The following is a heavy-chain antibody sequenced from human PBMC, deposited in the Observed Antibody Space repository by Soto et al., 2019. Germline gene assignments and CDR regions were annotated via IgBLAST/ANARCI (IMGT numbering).Heavy chain of an antibody. CDR1: GGSISSSSYY. J-gene: IGHJ4*02. CDR3: ARPNYGEYVYFDY. V-gene: IGHV4-39*01. D-gene: IGHD4-17*01. CDR2: ICYSGST. Sequence: SETLSLTCTVSGGSISSSSYYWGWIRQPPGKGLEWIGSICYSGSTYYNPSLKSRVTISVDTSKNQFSLKLSSVTAADTAVYYCARPNYGEYVYFDYWGQGTLVTVSS.